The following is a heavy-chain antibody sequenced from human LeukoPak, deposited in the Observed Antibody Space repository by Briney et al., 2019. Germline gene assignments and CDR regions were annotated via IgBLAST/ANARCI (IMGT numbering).Heavy chain of an antibody. CDR2: ISSSSSYI. CDR3: ARGGHSSSWLKPFDY. Sequence: GGSLRLSCAASGFTFSSYSMNWVRQAPGKGLEWVSSISSSSSYIYYADSVKGRFTISRDNSKNTLYLQMNSLRAEDTAVYYCARGGHSSSWLKPFDYWGQGTLVTVSS. D-gene: IGHD6-13*01. J-gene: IGHJ4*02. V-gene: IGHV3-21*01. CDR1: GFTFSSYS.